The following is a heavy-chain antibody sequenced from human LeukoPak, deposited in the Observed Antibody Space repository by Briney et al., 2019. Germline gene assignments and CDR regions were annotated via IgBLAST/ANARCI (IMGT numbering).Heavy chain of an antibody. CDR2: IKQDGSEK. J-gene: IGHJ4*02. CDR3: ARDSATATLYYFDY. D-gene: IGHD4-11*01. V-gene: IGHV3-7*01. Sequence: GSLRLSCSASGFTFISYWMSWVRQAPGKGLEWVANIKQDGSEKYYVDSVKGRFTISRDNAKNSLYLQMNSLRAEDTAVYYCARDSATATLYYFDYWGQGTLVTVSS. CDR1: GFTFISYW.